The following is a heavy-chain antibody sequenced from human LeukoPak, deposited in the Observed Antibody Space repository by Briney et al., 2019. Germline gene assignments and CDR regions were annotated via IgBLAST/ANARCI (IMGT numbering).Heavy chain of an antibody. CDR2: IYYSGST. CDR3: AREGYSYGYVT. V-gene: IGHV4-59*01. D-gene: IGHD5-18*01. J-gene: IGHJ5*02. Sequence: PSETLSLTCTVSGGSISSYYWSWIRQPPGKGLEWIGYIYYSGSTNYNPSLKSRVTILVDTSKNQFSLKLSSVTAADTAVYYCAREGYSYGYVTWGQGTLVTVSS. CDR1: GGSISSYY.